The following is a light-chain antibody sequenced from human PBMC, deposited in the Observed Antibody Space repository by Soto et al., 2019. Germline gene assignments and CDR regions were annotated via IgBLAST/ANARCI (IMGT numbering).Light chain of an antibody. Sequence: DIVMTQSPDSLAVSLGERATINCKSSQSVLYSSNNKNYLAWYQQKPGQPPKLLIYWASTRESGVPDRFSGSGSGTDFTLTISSLQAEDVAVYHCQQYYNHPYTFGQGTKLEIK. CDR2: WAS. J-gene: IGKJ2*01. CDR1: QSVLYSSNNKNY. V-gene: IGKV4-1*01. CDR3: QQYYNHPYT.